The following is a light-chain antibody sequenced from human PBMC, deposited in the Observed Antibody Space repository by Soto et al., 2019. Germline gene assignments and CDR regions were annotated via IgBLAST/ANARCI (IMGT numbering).Light chain of an antibody. CDR3: QKLRIWPSIT. CDR1: PSVSSC. V-gene: IGKV3-11*01. CDR2: DAP. Sequence: IVLTQSQLTMSLSQEERATLSCRVSPSVSSCSAWYQEKPCQTPRLLIYDAPNRATGIPARFSGSASGTDCALTINSLEPADLAVYYCQKLRIWPSITVGQGARLEIK. J-gene: IGKJ5*01.